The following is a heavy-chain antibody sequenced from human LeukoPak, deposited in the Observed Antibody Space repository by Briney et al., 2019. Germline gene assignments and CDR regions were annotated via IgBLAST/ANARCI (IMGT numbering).Heavy chain of an antibody. CDR2: ISVSNGNT. CDR1: GYTFTSYD. J-gene: IGHJ4*02. CDR3: ARAGYDILTGNFDY. V-gene: IGHV1-18*01. D-gene: IGHD3-9*01. Sequence: ASVKVSCKASGYTFTSYDINWVRQAPGQGLEWMGWISVSNGNTNYAQKLQGRVTMTTDTSTSTAYMELRSLRSDDTAVYYCARAGYDILTGNFDYWGQGTLVTVSS.